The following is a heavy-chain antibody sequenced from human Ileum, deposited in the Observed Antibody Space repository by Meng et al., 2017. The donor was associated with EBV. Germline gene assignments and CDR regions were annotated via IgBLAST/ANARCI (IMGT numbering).Heavy chain of an antibody. V-gene: IGHV4-39*07. Sequence: LHLLWPGPGLVKPLEPLSLTGTVSGGSISSSSSYWCWIRQPPGKGLEWIGSIYYSGSTYYNPSLKSRVTISVDTSKNQFSLKLSSVTAADTAVYYCARELMYCSGGSCYPFDYWGQGTLVTVSS. CDR1: GGSISSSSSY. J-gene: IGHJ4*02. D-gene: IGHD2-15*01. CDR3: ARELMYCSGGSCYPFDY. CDR2: IYYSGST.